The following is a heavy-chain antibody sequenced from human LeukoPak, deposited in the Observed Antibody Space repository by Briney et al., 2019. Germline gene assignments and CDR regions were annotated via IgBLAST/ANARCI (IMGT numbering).Heavy chain of an antibody. J-gene: IGHJ4*02. CDR2: ISGSGGST. V-gene: IGHV3-23*01. Sequence: PGGSLRLSCAASGFTFSSYGMSWVRQAPGKGLGWVSAISGSGGSTYYADSVKGRFTISKDNSKNTLYLQMNSLRAEDTAVYYCAKGGEWDTAMVTYFDYWGQGTLVTVSS. D-gene: IGHD5-18*01. CDR1: GFTFSSYG. CDR3: AKGGEWDTAMVTYFDY.